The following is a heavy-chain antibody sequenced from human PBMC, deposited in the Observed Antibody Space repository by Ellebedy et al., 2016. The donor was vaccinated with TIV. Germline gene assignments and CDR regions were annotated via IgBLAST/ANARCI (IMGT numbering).Heavy chain of an antibody. CDR3: ARLAGATCQCAFDI. CDR2: INQDGGEK. V-gene: IGHV3-7*01. Sequence: PGGSLRLSCAASGFTLSRHWMSWVRQGPGKGLEWVANINQDGGEKNYVDSVGGRFTISRDNAKNSLYLQMNSLRAEDTAVYYCARLAGATCQCAFDIWGQGTMVTVSS. CDR1: GFTLSRHW. J-gene: IGHJ3*02. D-gene: IGHD2-15*01.